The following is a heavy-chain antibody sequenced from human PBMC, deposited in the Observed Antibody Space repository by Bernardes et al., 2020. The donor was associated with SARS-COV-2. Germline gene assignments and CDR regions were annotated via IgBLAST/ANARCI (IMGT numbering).Heavy chain of an antibody. CDR1: GFNFSGSA. CDR2: IRSKPKGYAT. V-gene: IGHV3-73*01. J-gene: IGHJ4*02. D-gene: IGHD4-17*01. Sequence: SLKVSCAASGFNFSGSAIQWVRQASGKGLEWIGRIRSKPKGYATTYAASLKGRFVISRDDSRNTAYLQIHSLKIDDTAVYYCTGDYLYWDQGTLVSVSS. CDR3: TGDYLY.